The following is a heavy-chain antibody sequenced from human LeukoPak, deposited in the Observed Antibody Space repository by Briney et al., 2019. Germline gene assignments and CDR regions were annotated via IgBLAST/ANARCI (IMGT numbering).Heavy chain of an antibody. D-gene: IGHD6-13*01. V-gene: IGHV3-7*01. J-gene: IGHJ6*02. CDR2: IKQDGSEK. CDR3: VVAATGRGGLDV. CDR1: GFTFSSYW. Sequence: GGSLRLSCAASGFTFSSYWMGWVRQAPGKGLEWVANIKQDGSEKYYVDSVKGRFTISRDDAKNSLYLQMNSLRAEDTAVYYCVVAATGRGGLDVWGQGTTVTVSS.